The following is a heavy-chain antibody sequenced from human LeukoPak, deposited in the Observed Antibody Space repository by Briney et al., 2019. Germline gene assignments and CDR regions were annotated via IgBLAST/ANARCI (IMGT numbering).Heavy chain of an antibody. J-gene: IGHJ6*03. CDR3: ARPISGVGATNMDV. CDR2: IYYSGST. Sequence: SETLSLTCTVSGGSISSSSYYWGWIRQPPGKGLEWIGSIYYSGSTYYNPSLKSRVTISVDTSKNQFSLKLSSVTAADTAVYYCARPISGVGATNMDVWAKGPRSPSP. CDR1: GGSISSSSYY. D-gene: IGHD1-26*01. V-gene: IGHV4-39*01.